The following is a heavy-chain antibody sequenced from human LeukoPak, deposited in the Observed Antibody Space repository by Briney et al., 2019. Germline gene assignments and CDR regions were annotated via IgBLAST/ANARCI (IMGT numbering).Heavy chain of an antibody. Sequence: SETLSLTCTVSGGSISSGSYYWSWIRQPAGKGLEWIGRIYTSGSTNYNSSLRSRVTISVDTSKNQFSLKLTSVTAADTAVYYCARTTEGGYTYGYFYYYYMDVWGKGTTVTISS. J-gene: IGHJ6*03. V-gene: IGHV4-61*02. CDR2: IYTSGST. CDR1: GGSISSGSYY. D-gene: IGHD5-18*01. CDR3: ARTTEGGYTYGYFYYYYMDV.